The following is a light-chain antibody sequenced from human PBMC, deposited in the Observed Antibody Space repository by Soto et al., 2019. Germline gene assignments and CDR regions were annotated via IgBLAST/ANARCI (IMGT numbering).Light chain of an antibody. CDR1: SSNIGSNY. V-gene: IGLV1-47*01. J-gene: IGLJ3*02. Sequence: QSVLTQPPSASGTPGQRVTISCSGSSSNIGSNYVYWYQQLPGTAPTLLIYRNNQRPSGVPDRFSGSKSGTSASLAISGLRSEDEADYYCAAWDDSLSVLFGGGTKLTVL. CDR3: AAWDDSLSVL. CDR2: RNN.